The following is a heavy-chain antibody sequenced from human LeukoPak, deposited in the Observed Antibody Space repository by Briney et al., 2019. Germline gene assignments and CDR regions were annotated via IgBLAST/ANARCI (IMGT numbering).Heavy chain of an antibody. V-gene: IGHV3-30*04. CDR2: ISYDGSNK. D-gene: IGHD6-19*01. J-gene: IGHJ4*02. CDR3: ARVAVAGHFDY. Sequence: GGSLRLSCATSGFTFSSYAMHWVRQAPGKGLEWVAVISYDGSNKYYADSVKGRFTISRDNSKNTLYLQMNSLRAEDTAVYYCARVAVAGHFDYWGQGTLVTVSS. CDR1: GFTFSSYA.